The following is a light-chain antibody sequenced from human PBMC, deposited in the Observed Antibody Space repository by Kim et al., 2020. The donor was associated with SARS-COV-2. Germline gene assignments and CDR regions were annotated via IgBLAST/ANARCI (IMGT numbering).Light chain of an antibody. CDR2: QDR. CDR3: RAWDSSTDVV. Sequence: SYELTQPPSVSVSPGQTASITCSGATLGDKYACWYQQKPGQSPVLVIYQDRKRPSGIPERFSGSNSGTTATLTISGTQAMDEADYYCRAWDSSTDVVFGG. V-gene: IGLV3-1*01. J-gene: IGLJ2*01. CDR1: TLGDKY.